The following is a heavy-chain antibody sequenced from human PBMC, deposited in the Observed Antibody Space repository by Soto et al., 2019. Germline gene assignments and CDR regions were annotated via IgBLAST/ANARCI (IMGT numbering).Heavy chain of an antibody. V-gene: IGHV3-30*18. J-gene: IGHJ4*02. Sequence: QVQLVESGGGVVQPGRSLRLSCAASGFTFSSYGMHWVRQAPGKGLEWVAVISYDGSNKYYADSVKGRFTISRDNSKNTLYLQMNSLRAEDTAVYYCAKDRYYGSGPPQYFDYWGQGTLVTVSS. D-gene: IGHD3-10*01. CDR1: GFTFSSYG. CDR2: ISYDGSNK. CDR3: AKDRYYGSGPPQYFDY.